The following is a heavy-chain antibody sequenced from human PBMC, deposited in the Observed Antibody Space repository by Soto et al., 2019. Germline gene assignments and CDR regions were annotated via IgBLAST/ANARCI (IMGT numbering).Heavy chain of an antibody. J-gene: IGHJ2*01. CDR1: GFSLSSYA. CDR2: ISLSSGNI. CDR3: ARDPSRGSEWARYLEL. Sequence: EVQLVESGGGLVQPGGSLRLSCAASGFSLSSYAMDWVRQAPGQRLEWVSYISLSSGNIHYADSVRGRFTVSRDNAKNSLYLQTNSLSAEDTAVYYCARDPSRGSEWARYLELWGRGTLVSVSP. V-gene: IGHV3-48*01. D-gene: IGHD1-26*01.